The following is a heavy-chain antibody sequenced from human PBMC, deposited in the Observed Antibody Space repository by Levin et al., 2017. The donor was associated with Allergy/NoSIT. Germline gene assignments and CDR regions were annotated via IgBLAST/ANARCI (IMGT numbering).Heavy chain of an antibody. J-gene: IGHJ3*02. Sequence: SETLSLTCAVSGGSISSGGYSWSWIRQPPGKGLEWIGYIYHSGSTYYNPSLKSRVTISVDRSKNQFSLKLSSVTAADTAVYYCARAGWIYDSVDAFDIWGQGTMVTVSS. D-gene: IGHD3-22*01. V-gene: IGHV4-30-2*01. CDR2: IYHSGST. CDR1: GGSISSGGYS. CDR3: ARAGWIYDSVDAFDI.